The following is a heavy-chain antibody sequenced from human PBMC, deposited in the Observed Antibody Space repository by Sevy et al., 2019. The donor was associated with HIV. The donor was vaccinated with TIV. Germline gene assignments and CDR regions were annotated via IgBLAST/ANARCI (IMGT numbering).Heavy chain of an antibody. CDR1: GFSLRNTGVG. Sequence: SGPTLVNPTQTLTLTCTFSGFSLRNTGVGVGWIRQPPGKALEWLALIYWDDDKRYSPSLRSRLTITKDTSKNHVVLTMTNMDPVDTATYYCAHSGLYDILTGYDYYGLDVWGPGTTVTVSS. CDR3: AHSGLYDILTGYDYYGLDV. V-gene: IGHV2-5*02. CDR2: IYWDDDK. D-gene: IGHD3-9*01. J-gene: IGHJ6*02.